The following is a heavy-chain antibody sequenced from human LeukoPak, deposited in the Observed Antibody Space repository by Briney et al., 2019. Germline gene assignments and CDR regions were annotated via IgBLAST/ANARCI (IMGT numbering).Heavy chain of an antibody. CDR1: GYTFTSYY. CDR3: ARVFAYGYSYGFISYFDY. Sequence: ASVTVSCKASGYTFTSYYMHWVRQAPGQGLEWMGLINPSGGSTSYAQKFQGRVTMTRDTSTSTVYMELSSLRSEDTAVYYCARVFAYGYSYGFISYFDYWGQGTLVTVSS. J-gene: IGHJ4*02. V-gene: IGHV1-46*01. CDR2: INPSGGST. D-gene: IGHD5-18*01.